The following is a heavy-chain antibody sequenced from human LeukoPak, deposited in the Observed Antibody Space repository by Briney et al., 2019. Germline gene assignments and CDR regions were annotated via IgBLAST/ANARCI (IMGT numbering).Heavy chain of an antibody. D-gene: IGHD1-26*01. Sequence: GGSLRLSCAASGFNFKNYWMHWVRQAPGKGLEWVSRIINDGSSTTYADSVKGRFTISRDNAKNSLYLQMNSLRAEDTAVYYCARFSGSNLFAYWGQGTLVTVSS. CDR3: ARFSGSNLFAY. J-gene: IGHJ4*02. CDR2: IINDGSST. V-gene: IGHV3-74*01. CDR1: GFNFKNYW.